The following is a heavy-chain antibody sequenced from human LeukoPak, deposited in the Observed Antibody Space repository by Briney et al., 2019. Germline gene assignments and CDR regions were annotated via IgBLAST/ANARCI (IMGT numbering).Heavy chain of an antibody. CDR2: INHSGST. D-gene: IGHD2-8*01. Sequence: SETLSLTCTVSGVSISSSSYCWGWIRQPPGKGLEWIGEINHSGSTNYNPSLKSRVTISVDTSKNQFSLKLSSVTAADTAVYYCARGKALGIVLMVYAKGGYFDYWGQGTLVTVSS. CDR3: ARGKALGIVLMVYAKGGYFDY. V-gene: IGHV4-39*07. CDR1: GVSISSSSYC. J-gene: IGHJ4*02.